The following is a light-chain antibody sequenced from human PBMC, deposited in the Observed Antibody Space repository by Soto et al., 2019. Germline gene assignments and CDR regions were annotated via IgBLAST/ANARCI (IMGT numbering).Light chain of an antibody. Sequence: EVVLTQSPSTLSLSPGERATLSCRATQSVSNHLAWYQHRPGQAPRLLIYDASNRATDIPARFSGSGSGTDFNLTISSLEPEDSAVYYCQQRSLWPLTFGGGTKVEIK. V-gene: IGKV3-11*01. J-gene: IGKJ4*01. CDR1: QSVSNH. CDR3: QQRSLWPLT. CDR2: DAS.